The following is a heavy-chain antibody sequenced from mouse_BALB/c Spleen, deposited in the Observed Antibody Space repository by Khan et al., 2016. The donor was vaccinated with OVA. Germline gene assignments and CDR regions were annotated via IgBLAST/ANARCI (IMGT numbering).Heavy chain of an antibody. D-gene: IGHD2-14*01. CDR3: GRDGGYYRNDGWFAY. CDR2: INPSNGYT. CDR1: GYTFTSYT. Sequence: VELVESGAELARPGASVKMSCKASGYTFTSYTLHWIKLRPGQGLEWIGYINPSNGYTNYNQKFKDKATLTADKSSTTVYMQLSSLTSDDSAVYYCGRDGGYYRNDGWFAYWGQGTLVTVSA. V-gene: IGHV1-4*01. J-gene: IGHJ3*01.